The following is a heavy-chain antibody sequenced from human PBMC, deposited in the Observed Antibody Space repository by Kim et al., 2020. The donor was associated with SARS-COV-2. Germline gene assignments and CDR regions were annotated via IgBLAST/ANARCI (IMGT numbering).Heavy chain of an antibody. CDR2: ISYDGSNK. J-gene: IGHJ3*02. CDR1: GFTFSSYG. Sequence: GGSLRLSCAASGFTFSSYGMHWVRQAPGKGLEWVAVISYDGSNKYYADSVKGRFTISRDNSKNTLYLQMNSLRAEDTAVYYCARDMYYYDSSAILFDIWGQGTMVTVSS. V-gene: IGHV3-33*05. D-gene: IGHD3-22*01. CDR3: ARDMYYYDSSAILFDI.